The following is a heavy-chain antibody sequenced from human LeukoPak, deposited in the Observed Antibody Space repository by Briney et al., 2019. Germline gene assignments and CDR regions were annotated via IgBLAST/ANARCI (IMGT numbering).Heavy chain of an antibody. Sequence: SETLSLTCTVSGYSISSGYYWGWIRQPPGKGLEWIGSIYHSGSTNYNPSLKSRVTISVDTSKNQFSLKLSSVTAADTAVYYCARTGGRRVRVIRTPHYYYMDVWGKGTTVTISS. D-gene: IGHD3-10*01. CDR3: ARTGGRRVRVIRTPHYYYMDV. CDR2: IYHSGST. CDR1: GYSISSGYY. J-gene: IGHJ6*03. V-gene: IGHV4-38-2*02.